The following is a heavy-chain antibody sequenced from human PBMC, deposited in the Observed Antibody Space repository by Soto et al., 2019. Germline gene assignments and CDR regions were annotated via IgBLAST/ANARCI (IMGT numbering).Heavy chain of an antibody. V-gene: IGHV5-51*01. CDR1: GSTFTIYW. CDR2: IYPSDSDT. D-gene: IGHD4-17*01. Sequence: PGESLKISCQVSGSTFTIYWIGWVRQMPGKGLEWMGIIYPSDSDTRYSPSFQGQVTISADQSINTAYLQWDSLKASDTAVYYCERLANTVADHFDLWGQGTPVTVSS. CDR3: ERLANTVADHFDL. J-gene: IGHJ4*02.